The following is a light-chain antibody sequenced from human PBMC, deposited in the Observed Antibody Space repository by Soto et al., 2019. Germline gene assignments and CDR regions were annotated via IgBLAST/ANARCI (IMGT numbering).Light chain of an antibody. Sequence: QSALTQPASVSGSPGQSITISCTGTSRDVGSYKLVSWYQQHPGKAPKLMIYEVSKRPSGVSNRFSGSKSGNTASLTISGLQAEDEADYYCCSYAGSYVFGTGTKVTVL. V-gene: IGLV2-23*02. CDR3: CSYAGSYV. J-gene: IGLJ1*01. CDR2: EVS. CDR1: SRDVGSYKL.